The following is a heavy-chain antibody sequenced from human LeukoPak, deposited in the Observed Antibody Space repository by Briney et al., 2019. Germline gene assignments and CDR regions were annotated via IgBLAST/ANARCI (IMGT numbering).Heavy chain of an antibody. CDR2: IYTSGST. D-gene: IGHD2-2*02. Sequence: SETLSLTCTVSGGSISSGSYYWSWIRQPAGKGLEWIGRIYTSGSTNYNPSLKSRVTISVDTSKNQFSLKLSSVTAADTAVYYCARGCSSTSCYTGVDYWGQGTLVTVSS. CDR1: GGSISSGSYY. J-gene: IGHJ4*02. V-gene: IGHV4-61*02. CDR3: ARGCSSTSCYTGVDY.